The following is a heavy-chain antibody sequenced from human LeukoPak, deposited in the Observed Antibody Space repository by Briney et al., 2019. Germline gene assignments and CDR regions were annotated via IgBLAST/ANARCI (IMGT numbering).Heavy chain of an antibody. D-gene: IGHD3-10*01. V-gene: IGHV1-18*01. Sequence: ASVKVSCEASGYTFTSYGISWVRQAPGQGLEWMGWISAYNGSTNYAQRLQGRVTMTTDTSTSTAYMELRSLRSDDTAVYYCARLNFGSEDYWGQGTLVTVSS. CDR3: ARLNFGSEDY. CDR2: ISAYNGST. J-gene: IGHJ4*02. CDR1: GYTFTSYG.